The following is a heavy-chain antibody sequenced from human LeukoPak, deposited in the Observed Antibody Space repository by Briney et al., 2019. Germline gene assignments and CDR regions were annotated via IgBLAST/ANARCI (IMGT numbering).Heavy chain of an antibody. CDR3: ASGSGLYSPDY. CDR1: GYTFTANY. D-gene: IGHD3-3*01. CDR2: IDPNSGGT. V-gene: IGHV1-2*02. J-gene: IGHJ4*02. Sequence: GASVKVSCKASGYTFTANYLHWVRQAPGQGLEWMGWIDPNSGGTNHAQMFQGRVTMTRDTSISRAYMELSRLRSDDTAVYYCASGSGLYSPDYWGQGTLVTVSS.